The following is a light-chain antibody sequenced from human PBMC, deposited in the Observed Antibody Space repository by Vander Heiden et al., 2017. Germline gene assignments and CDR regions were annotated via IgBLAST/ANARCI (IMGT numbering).Light chain of an antibody. CDR1: SSNIGNNY. Sequence: SLLTQPPSVSAAPGHRVTISCSGRSSNIGNNYVSEYQQLPGTSPKLLINDNNKRPSGIPDRFSGSKSGTAATLGITGLRTGDEADYYCATWDTSLSAMIFGGGTKLTVL. J-gene: IGLJ2*01. V-gene: IGLV1-51*01. CDR2: DNN. CDR3: ATWDTSLSAMI.